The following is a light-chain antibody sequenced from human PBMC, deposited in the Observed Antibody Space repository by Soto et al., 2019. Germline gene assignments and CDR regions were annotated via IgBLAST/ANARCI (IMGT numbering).Light chain of an antibody. J-gene: IGLJ2*01. V-gene: IGLV2-14*03. CDR2: DVN. CDR3: TSWTTSTTMI. CDR1: SSDIGAYNF. Sequence: QSALTHPASVSGSPGQSITISCTGTSSDIGAYNFVSWYQQHPGKAPKLMLYDVNIRPSGVSNRFSGSKSGNTASLTISVLQAEDEADYYCTSWTTSTTMIFGGGTKVTVL.